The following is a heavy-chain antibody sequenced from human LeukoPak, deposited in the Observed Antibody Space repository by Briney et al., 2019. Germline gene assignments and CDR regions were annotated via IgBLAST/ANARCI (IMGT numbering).Heavy chain of an antibody. Sequence: SETLSLTCAVSGGSISSSNWWSWVRQPPGKGLEWIGEIYHSGSTNYNPSLKSRVTISVDKSKNQFSLKLSSVTAADTAVYYCARGWGYSSPLDAFDIWGQGTMVTVSS. CDR2: IYHSGST. J-gene: IGHJ3*02. V-gene: IGHV4-4*02. CDR3: ARGWGYSSPLDAFDI. D-gene: IGHD6-13*01. CDR1: GGSISSSNW.